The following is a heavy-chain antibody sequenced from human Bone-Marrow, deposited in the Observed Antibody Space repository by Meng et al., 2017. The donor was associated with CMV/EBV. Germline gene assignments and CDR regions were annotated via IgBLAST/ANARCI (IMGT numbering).Heavy chain of an antibody. V-gene: IGHV4-30-4*08. CDR1: GGSISSGDYY. D-gene: IGHD2-2*01. CDR3: ARDRAGVVPAAIREGYYYYGMDV. J-gene: IGHJ6*02. Sequence: SETLSLTCTVSGGSISSGDYYWSWIRQPPGKGLEWIGYIYYSGSTYYNPSLKSRVTISVDTSKNQFSLKLSSVTAADTAVYYCARDRAGVVPAAIREGYYYYGMDVWGQGTTVTVSS. CDR2: IYYSGST.